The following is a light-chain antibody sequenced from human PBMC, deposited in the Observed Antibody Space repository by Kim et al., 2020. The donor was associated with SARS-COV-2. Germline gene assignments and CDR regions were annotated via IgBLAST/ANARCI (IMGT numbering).Light chain of an antibody. V-gene: IGLV2-14*03. CDR2: DVS. Sequence: GQSITISCTGTSSDVGGYNFVSWYQQHPGNAPKLMIYDVSNRPSGISNRFSGSKSGNTASLTISGLQAEDEADYYCSSYTGSSTLVFGTGTKVTVL. CDR1: SSDVGGYNF. J-gene: IGLJ1*01. CDR3: SSYTGSSTLV.